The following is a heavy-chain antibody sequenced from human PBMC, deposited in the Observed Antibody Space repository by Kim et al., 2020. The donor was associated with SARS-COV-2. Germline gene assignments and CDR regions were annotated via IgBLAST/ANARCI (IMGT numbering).Heavy chain of an antibody. V-gene: IGHV4-59*01. D-gene: IGHD3-10*01. Sequence: PSLKSRVTISVDTSKNQFSLKLSSVTAADTAVYYCARDITMVRGVSLFDYWGQGTLVTVSS. CDR3: ARDITMVRGVSLFDY. J-gene: IGHJ4*02.